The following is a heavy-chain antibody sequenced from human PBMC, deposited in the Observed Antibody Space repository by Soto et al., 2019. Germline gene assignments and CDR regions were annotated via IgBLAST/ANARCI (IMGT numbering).Heavy chain of an antibody. V-gene: IGHV4-59*01. CDR3: ARDGYDGSGSPYPTY. D-gene: IGHD3-10*01. CDR1: GGSMSEYF. Sequence: SETLSLTCSVSGGSMSEYFWSWIRQSPGKGLEWIGYIYYLGSTDYNPSLKSRVTISVDTSKRQFSLRLTSVTAADTAVYYCARDGYDGSGSPYPTYWGPGTQVTVSS. CDR2: IYYLGST. J-gene: IGHJ4*02.